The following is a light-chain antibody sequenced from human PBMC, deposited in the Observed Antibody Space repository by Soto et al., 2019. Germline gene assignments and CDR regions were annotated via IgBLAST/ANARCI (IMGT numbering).Light chain of an antibody. CDR2: DAS. CDR3: QQYYSFRLT. Sequence: DIQITHSPSTLSASVGDRVTINCRASQRISYCLAWYQQKPGEAPKLLIYDASSLESGVPSRFSGSGYGTEFTLTISSLQPDDFATYYCQQYYSFRLTFGGGTQVEFK. J-gene: IGKJ4*01. V-gene: IGKV1-5*01. CDR1: QRISYC.